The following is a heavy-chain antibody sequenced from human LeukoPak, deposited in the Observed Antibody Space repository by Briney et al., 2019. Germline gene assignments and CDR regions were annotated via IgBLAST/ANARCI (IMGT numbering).Heavy chain of an antibody. V-gene: IGHV4-59*01. CDR3: AGIVVVAATEDYYYGMDV. CDR2: IYYSGST. J-gene: IGHJ6*02. Sequence: SETLSLTCTVSGGSISSYYWSWIRQPAGKGLEWIGYIYYSGSTNYNPSLKSRVTISVDTSKNQFSLKLSSVTAADTAVYYCAGIVVVAATEDYYYGMDVWGQGTTVTVSS. D-gene: IGHD2-15*01. CDR1: GGSISSYY.